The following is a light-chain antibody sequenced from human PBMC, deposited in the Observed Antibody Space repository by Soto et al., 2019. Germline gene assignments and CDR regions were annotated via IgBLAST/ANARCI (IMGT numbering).Light chain of an antibody. CDR1: QSVFYNSDKHNY. CDR2: WAS. Sequence: DIVMTQSPESLSVSLGERATINCKSSQSVFYNSDKHNYLRWYQQKPGQPPKLLIYWASTRESGVPDRFSGAGSGSDFTLTISSLQAEDVAVYYCQQYYDTPLTFGGGTRVEIK. V-gene: IGKV4-1*01. J-gene: IGKJ4*01. CDR3: QQYYDTPLT.